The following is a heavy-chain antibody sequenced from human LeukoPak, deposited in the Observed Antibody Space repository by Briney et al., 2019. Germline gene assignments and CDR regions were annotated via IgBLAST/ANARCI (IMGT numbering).Heavy chain of an antibody. CDR3: AKDGAGLRFLEWLPNGDY. CDR1: GFTFSSYA. V-gene: IGHV3-23*01. Sequence: GGSLRLSCAASGFTFSSYAMSWVRQAPGKGLEWVSAISGSGGSTYYADSVKGRFTISRDNSKNTLYLQMNSLRAEDTAVYYCAKDGAGLRFLEWLPNGDYWGQGTLVTVSS. J-gene: IGHJ4*02. D-gene: IGHD3-3*01. CDR2: ISGSGGST.